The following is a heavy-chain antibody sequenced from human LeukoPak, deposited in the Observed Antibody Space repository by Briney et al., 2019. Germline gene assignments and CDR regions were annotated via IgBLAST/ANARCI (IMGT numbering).Heavy chain of an antibody. V-gene: IGHV3-11*01. CDR1: GFTFNDYY. J-gene: IGHJ6*03. CDR3: ARVFVIAAAGKPMDV. CDR2: ISSSGSTI. D-gene: IGHD6-13*01. Sequence: PGGSLRLSCAASGFTFNDYYMSWIRQAPGKGLEWVSYISSSGSTIYYADSVKGRFTISRDNAKNSLYLQMNSLRAEDTAVYYCARVFVIAAAGKPMDVWGKGTTVTVSS.